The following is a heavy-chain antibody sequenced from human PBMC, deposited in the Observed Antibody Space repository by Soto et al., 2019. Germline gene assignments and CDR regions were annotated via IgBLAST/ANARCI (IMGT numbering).Heavy chain of an antibody. CDR1: GFTFSSYA. J-gene: IGHJ4*02. CDR2: LSYDGSNK. Sequence: QVQLVESGGGVVQPGRSLRLSCAASGFTFSSYARHWVRQAPGKGLEWGAVLSYDGSNKYYAYSVKGRFTISRDNSKNTLYLQMNSLRAEDTAVYYCARWPLRGSGCYWYYFDYWGQGTLVSVSS. D-gene: IGHD3-10*01. CDR3: ARWPLRGSGCYWYYFDY. V-gene: IGHV3-30-3*01.